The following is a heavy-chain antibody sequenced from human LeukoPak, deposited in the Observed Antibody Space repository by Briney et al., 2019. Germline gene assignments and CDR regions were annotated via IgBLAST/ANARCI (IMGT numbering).Heavy chain of an antibody. CDR3: AREVPRSGSWHFKY. CDR2: IYHSGST. V-gene: IGHV4-38-2*02. Sequence: SETLSLTCAVSGYSISSGYYWGWIRQPPGKGLEWIGSIYHSGSTYYNPSLKSRVTISVDTSKNQISLEVTSVTAADTAVYYCAREVPRSGSWHFKYWGQGTLVTVSS. J-gene: IGHJ4*02. D-gene: IGHD3-3*02. CDR1: GYSISSGYY.